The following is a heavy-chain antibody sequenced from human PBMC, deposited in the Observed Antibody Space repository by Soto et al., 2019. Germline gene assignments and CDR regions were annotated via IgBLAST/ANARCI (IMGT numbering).Heavy chain of an antibody. V-gene: IGHV4-30-2*01. CDR1: GGSIISDGYS. CDR3: VRRSPEDAFDI. J-gene: IGHJ3*02. Sequence: TLSLTCAVSGGSIISDGYSWSWIRQPPGKGLQWIGHIYEGGNTYYTPSLESRVAISTDKSKNQFSLRLSSVTAADTAVYYCVRRSPEDAFDIWGQGTMVTVSS. CDR2: IYEGGNT.